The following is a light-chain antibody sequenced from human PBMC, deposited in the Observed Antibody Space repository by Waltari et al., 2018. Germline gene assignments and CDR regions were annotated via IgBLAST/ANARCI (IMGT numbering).Light chain of an antibody. CDR3: AAWDDSLSGRV. Sequence: QSVLTQPPSASGTPVQRVTVSCSGSSSHIGGHYVSCFQKPPGTAPKVLIYSDNHRPSGIPDRFSGSKSGTSASLAISGLRSEDEADYYCAAWDDSLSGRVFGGGTKLTVL. J-gene: IGLJ3*02. CDR2: SDN. CDR1: SSHIGGHY. V-gene: IGLV1-47*01.